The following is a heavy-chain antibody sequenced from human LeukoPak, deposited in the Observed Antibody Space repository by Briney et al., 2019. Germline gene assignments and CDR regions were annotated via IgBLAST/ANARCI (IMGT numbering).Heavy chain of an antibody. V-gene: IGHV4-59*01. CDR1: GDSIITYY. CDR2: IYSCGGT. Sequence: PSETLSLTCTVSGDSIITYYWSWIRQPPGKGLEWIGYIYSCGGTKYNPTLKSRVAILIDTSKNQFSLRVNSVTAADTAVYYCARLPKALNWFDPWGQGTLVTVSS. J-gene: IGHJ5*02. CDR3: ARLPKALNWFDP.